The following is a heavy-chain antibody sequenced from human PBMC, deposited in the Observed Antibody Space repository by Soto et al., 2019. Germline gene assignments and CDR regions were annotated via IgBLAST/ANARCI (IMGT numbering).Heavy chain of an antibody. CDR3: ARLSSYGVFYYLEV. CDR2: ISHTGSS. D-gene: IGHD3-16*01. CDR1: GASISSRNW. Sequence: QVQLQESGPGLVKPSGTLSLTCDVSGASISSRNWWSWVRQSPGKGLEWIGEISHTGSSNVNPSLKRRVTMSVDTSEDQFSLELSSVTAADTAVYYCARLSSYGVFYYLEVWGKGTTVAVSS. V-gene: IGHV4-4*02. J-gene: IGHJ6*03.